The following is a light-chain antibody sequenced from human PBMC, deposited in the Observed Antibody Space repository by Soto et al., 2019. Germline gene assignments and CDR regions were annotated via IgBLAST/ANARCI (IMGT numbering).Light chain of an antibody. V-gene: IGKV3-20*01. J-gene: IGKJ1*01. CDR1: QSVSSSY. Sequence: EIVLTQSPGTLPLSPGERATLSCRASQSVSSSYLAWYQQKPGQAPRLRIYGASSRATGIPDRFSGSGSGTDFTLTISRLEPEDCAVYSCQQCGSSPRTFGQGTKVEI. CDR2: GAS. CDR3: QQCGSSPRT.